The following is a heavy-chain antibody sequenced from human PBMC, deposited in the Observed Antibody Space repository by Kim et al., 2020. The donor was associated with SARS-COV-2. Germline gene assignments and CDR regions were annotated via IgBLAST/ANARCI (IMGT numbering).Heavy chain of an antibody. Sequence: TYSADSVKGRFTISRDNSKNTLYLQMNSLRAEDTAVYYCARGGAVAAIDYWGQGTLVTVSS. D-gene: IGHD6-19*01. V-gene: IGHV3-66*01. J-gene: IGHJ4*02. CDR2: T. CDR3: ARGGAVAAIDY.